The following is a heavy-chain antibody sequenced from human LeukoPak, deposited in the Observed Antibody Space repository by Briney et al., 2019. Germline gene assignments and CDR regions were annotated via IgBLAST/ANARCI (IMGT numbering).Heavy chain of an antibody. CDR2: IVPIFGTA. CDR3: ARGYCSSTSCLTFDP. V-gene: IGHV1-69*05. J-gene: IGHJ5*02. CDR1: GGTFSSYA. D-gene: IGHD2-2*01. Sequence: ASVKVSCKASGGTFSSYAISWVRQAPGQGLEWMGGIVPIFGTANYAQKFQGRVTITTDESTSTAYMELSSLRSEDTAVYYCARGYCSSTSCLTFDPWGQGTLVTVSS.